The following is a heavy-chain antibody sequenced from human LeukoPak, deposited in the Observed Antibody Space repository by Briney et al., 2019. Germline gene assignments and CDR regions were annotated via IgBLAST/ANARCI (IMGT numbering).Heavy chain of an antibody. V-gene: IGHV3-23*01. J-gene: IGHJ4*02. D-gene: IGHD4-23*01. CDR2: IGRSGGDI. CDR3: AKYAPPTTVVTRYFDY. Sequence: GGSLRLSCAASGFTFSSYAMSWVRQAPGKGLEWVSVIGRSGGDIQYVDSVKGRFTISRDNSKNTLYLQMNSLRAEDTAVYYCAKYAPPTTVVTRYFDYWGQGTLVTVSS. CDR1: GFTFSSYA.